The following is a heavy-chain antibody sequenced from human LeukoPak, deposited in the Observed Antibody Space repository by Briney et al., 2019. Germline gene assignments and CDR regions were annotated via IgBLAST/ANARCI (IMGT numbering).Heavy chain of an antibody. CDR3: ARDRDYYNSGGTMIDY. Sequence: GTSLRLSCAASGFTFSSYGLHWVRQAPGKGLEWVAVIWSDASNKYYAESLKGRFTISRDNSKNTLYLQMNSLRAEDTAVYYCARDRDYYNSGGTMIDYWGQGTLVTVSS. J-gene: IGHJ4*02. V-gene: IGHV3-33*01. D-gene: IGHD6-19*01. CDR2: IWSDASNK. CDR1: GFTFSSYG.